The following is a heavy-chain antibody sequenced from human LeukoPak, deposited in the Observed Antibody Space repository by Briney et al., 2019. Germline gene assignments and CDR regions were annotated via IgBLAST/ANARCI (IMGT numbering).Heavy chain of an antibody. CDR2: ISGSGGST. CDR1: GFIFSSYA. J-gene: IGHJ4*02. Sequence: GGSLRLSCAASGFIFSSYAMTWVRQAPEKGLEWVSTISGSGGSTYYADSVKGRFTISRDNSKNTLYLQMNSLRAEDTAVYYCAKGNEYFDYWGQGTLVTVSS. CDR3: AKGNEYFDY. V-gene: IGHV3-23*01.